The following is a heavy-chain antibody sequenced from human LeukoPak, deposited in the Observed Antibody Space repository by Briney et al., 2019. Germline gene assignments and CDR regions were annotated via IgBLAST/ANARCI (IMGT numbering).Heavy chain of an antibody. J-gene: IGHJ2*01. V-gene: IGHV3-23*01. Sequence: GGSLRLSCAASRFTFSSYAMSWVRQAPGKGLEWVSAISGSGSNTYYADSVKGRFTISRDNSKNTLFLHMNTLRAEDTAIYYCAKDRTVGASYWYFDLWGRGTLVTVSS. CDR1: RFTFSSYA. CDR3: AKDRTVGASYWYFDL. D-gene: IGHD1-26*01. CDR2: ISGSGSNT.